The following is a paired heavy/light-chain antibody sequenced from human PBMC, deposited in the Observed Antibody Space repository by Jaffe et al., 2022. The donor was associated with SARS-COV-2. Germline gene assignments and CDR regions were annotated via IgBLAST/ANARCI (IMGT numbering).Light chain of an antibody. CDR3: QQYNAWPRT. CDR1: QSVGVN. V-gene: IGKV3-15*01. Sequence: EIVMTQSPATLSVSPGDRATLSCRASQSVGVNVAWYQLRPGQAPRLLIYGASTRATGIPARFSDSGSGTEFTLTISSLQSEDFAVYYCQQYNAWPRTFGQGTKVEIK. CDR2: GAS. J-gene: IGKJ1*01.
Heavy chain of an antibody. Sequence: EVQLVESGGGLVQPGGSLKVSCAVSGFTLNNYWMSWVRHTPRKGLEWVANINEDATERYYVDSAEGRFTISRDNPKNSVFLQMNSLRVEDTAVYYCVRDSYNLLDLWGQGTLVTVSS. D-gene: IGHD1-1*01. CDR1: GFTLNNYW. CDR2: INEDATER. V-gene: IGHV3-7*03. J-gene: IGHJ5*02. CDR3: VRDSYNLLDL.